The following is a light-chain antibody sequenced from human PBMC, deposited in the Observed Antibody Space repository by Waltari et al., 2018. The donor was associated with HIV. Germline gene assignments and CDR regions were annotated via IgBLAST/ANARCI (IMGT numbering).Light chain of an antibody. CDR3: MQSIQLPLT. J-gene: IGKJ4*01. V-gene: IGKV2D-29*01. CDR1: QSLLHSDGKTY. CDR2: EFS. Sequence: IVLTQSPLSLPVTPGQPASISCKSSQSLLHSDGKTYLYWYLQRPGQPPQLLINEFSNRFSRVPDRFSGGGSGTEFSLNISRVEAEDVGTYYCMQSIQLPLTFGGGTKVEIK.